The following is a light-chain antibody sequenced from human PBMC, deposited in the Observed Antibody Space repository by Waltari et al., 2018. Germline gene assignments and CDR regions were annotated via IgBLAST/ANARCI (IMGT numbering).Light chain of an antibody. CDR2: EVR. V-gene: IGLV2-14*01. CDR3: SSYTSSSTLD. CDR1: SSDVGGYNY. J-gene: IGLJ1*01. Sequence: QSALTQPASVSGSPGQSITISCTGTSSDVGGYNYVSRYQQHPGKAPKLMIYEVRNRPSGVSNRFSGSNSGNTASLTISGLQAEDEADYYCSSYTSSSTLDFGTGTKVTVL.